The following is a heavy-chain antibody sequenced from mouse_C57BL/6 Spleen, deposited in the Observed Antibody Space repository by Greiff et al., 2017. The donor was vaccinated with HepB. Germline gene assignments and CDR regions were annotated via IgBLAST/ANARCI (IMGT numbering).Heavy chain of an antibody. CDR2: IDPSDSYT. D-gene: IGHD2-4*01. CDR3: ARFPPVYDYDGEYYCDY. CDR1: GYTFTSYW. Sequence: QVQLQQPGAELVKPGASVKLSCKASGYTFTSYWMQWVKQRPGQGLEWIGEIDPSDSYTNYNQKFKGKATLTVDTSSRTAYMQLSSLTSEDSAVYYCARFPPVYDYDGEYYCDYWGQGTTLTVSS. V-gene: IGHV1-50*01. J-gene: IGHJ2*01.